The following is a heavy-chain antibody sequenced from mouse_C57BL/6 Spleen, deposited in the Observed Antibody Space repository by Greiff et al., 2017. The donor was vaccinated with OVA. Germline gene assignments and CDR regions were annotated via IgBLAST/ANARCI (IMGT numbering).Heavy chain of an antibody. D-gene: IGHD2-3*01. CDR2: INPNNGGT. V-gene: IGHV1-26*01. CDR1: GYTFTDYY. Sequence: EVQLQQSGPELVKPGASVKISCKASGYTFTDYYMNWVKQSHGKSLEWIGDINPNNGGTSYNQKFKGKATLTVDKSSSTAYMELRSLTSEDSAVYYCARWADGYYVGFAYWGQGTLVTVSA. J-gene: IGHJ3*01. CDR3: ARWADGYYVGFAY.